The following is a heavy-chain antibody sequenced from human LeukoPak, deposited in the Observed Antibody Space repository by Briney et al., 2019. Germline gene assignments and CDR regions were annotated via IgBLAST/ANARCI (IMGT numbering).Heavy chain of an antibody. CDR1: GGSISSSSYY. D-gene: IGHD3-16*02. V-gene: IGHV4-39*07. J-gene: IGHJ3*02. Sequence: SETLSLTCTVSGGSISSSSYYWGWIRQPPGKGLEWIGSIYYSGSTYYNPSLKSRVTISVDTSKNQFSLKLSSVTAADTAVYYCARDKRRYDYVWGSYRPDAFDIWGQGTMVTVSS. CDR2: IYYSGST. CDR3: ARDKRRYDYVWGSYRPDAFDI.